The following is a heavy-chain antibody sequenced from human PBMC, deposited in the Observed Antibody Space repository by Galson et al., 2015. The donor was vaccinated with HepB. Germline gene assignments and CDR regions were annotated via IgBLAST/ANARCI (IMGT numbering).Heavy chain of an antibody. CDR3: VRPRGEVAGDAQNWYSDL. Sequence: SLRLSCAASGFSFNYFPMHWVRQAPGKGLEWVAVISYTGSYTNYADFGKGRFTISRDNSKNALYLQMNSLRVEDTALYYCVRPRGEVAGDAQNWYSDLWGRGTLVTVSS. CDR1: GFSFNYFP. V-gene: IGHV3-30-3*01. J-gene: IGHJ2*01. D-gene: IGHD3-16*01. CDR2: ISYTGSYT.